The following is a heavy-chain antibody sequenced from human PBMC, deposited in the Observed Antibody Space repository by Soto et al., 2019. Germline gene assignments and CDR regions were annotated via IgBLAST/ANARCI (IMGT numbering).Heavy chain of an antibody. CDR2: IYYSGST. CDR3: ARDLGYGIDP. J-gene: IGHJ5*02. Sequence: SETLSLTCTVSGGSISSYYWSWIRQPPGKGLEWIGYIYYSGSTNYNPSLKSRVTISVDTSKNQFSLKLSSVTAADTAVYYCARDLGYGIDPWGQGTLVTVSS. V-gene: IGHV4-59*01. CDR1: GGSISSYY. D-gene: IGHD4-17*01.